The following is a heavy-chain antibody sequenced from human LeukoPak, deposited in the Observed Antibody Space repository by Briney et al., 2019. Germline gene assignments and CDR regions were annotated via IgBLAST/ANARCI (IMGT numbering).Heavy chain of an antibody. J-gene: IGHJ4*02. Sequence: AGGSLTLFCAASGSTFSSYAMAWVRQAPGKGLEWGSAISSSGNNTYYADSVKGRFTISRDNSKNTPYLQLNSLRAGDTALYYCARERRDFGDPLDYWGQGTLVSVSS. CDR2: ISSSGNNT. D-gene: IGHD4-17*01. CDR3: ARERRDFGDPLDY. V-gene: IGHV3-23*01. CDR1: GSTFSSYA.